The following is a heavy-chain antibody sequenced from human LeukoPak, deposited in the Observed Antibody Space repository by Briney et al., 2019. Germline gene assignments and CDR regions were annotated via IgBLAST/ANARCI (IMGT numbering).Heavy chain of an antibody. CDR1: GDSIRSHY. V-gene: IGHV4-59*11. J-gene: IGHJ4*02. D-gene: IGHD1-26*01. CDR2: VFFTGST. CDR3: ARVEWELLGAHL. Sequence: SETLSLTCSVSGDSIRSHYWSWIRQPPGKRPEWIGHVFFTGSTTYNPTLEGRVTISIDTSGSQFFLKRTSVTAADTAVYYCARVEWELLGAHLWGQGILLSVSS.